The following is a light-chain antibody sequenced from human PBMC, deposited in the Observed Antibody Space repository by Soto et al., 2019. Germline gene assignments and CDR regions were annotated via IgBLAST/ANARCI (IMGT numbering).Light chain of an antibody. CDR3: QQYETYSGT. CDR2: RAS. V-gene: IGKV1-5*03. CDR1: QIINTW. Sequence: DIQMTQSPSSLSASVGDRGTITCRASQIINTWLAWYQQKPGKAPTLLIYRASNLVNGVPSRFSGSGSGTEFTLTISSLQPDDFSIYYCQQYETYSGTFGPGTKVDL. J-gene: IGKJ3*01.